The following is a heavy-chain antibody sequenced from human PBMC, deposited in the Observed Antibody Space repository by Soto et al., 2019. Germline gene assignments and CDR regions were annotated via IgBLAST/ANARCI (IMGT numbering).Heavy chain of an antibody. CDR2: INPNTGGT. CDR1: GYTFTGNY. CDR3: AKGGDSSGWEFDY. J-gene: IGHJ4*02. V-gene: IGHV1-2*04. Sequence: ASVKVSCKASGYTFTGNYMHWVRQAPGQGLEWMGWINPNTGGTNFAQKFQGWITMTRDTSLSTAYMELSRLTSGDTAVYYCAKGGDSSGWEFDYWGQGTLVIVSS. D-gene: IGHD6-19*01.